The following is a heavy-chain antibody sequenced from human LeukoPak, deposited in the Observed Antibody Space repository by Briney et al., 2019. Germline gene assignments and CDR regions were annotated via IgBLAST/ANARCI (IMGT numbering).Heavy chain of an antibody. CDR2: ISGSGGST. V-gene: IGHV3-23*01. Sequence: GGSLTLSCAASAFTFSSYAMSWVRQAPGQGLEWVSAISGSGGSTYYADSVKGRFTISRDNSKNTLYLQMNSLRAEDTAVYYCAKSADIVVVTANPYYYYYGMDVWGQGTTVTVSS. D-gene: IGHD2-21*02. J-gene: IGHJ6*02. CDR3: AKSADIVVVTANPYYYYYGMDV. CDR1: AFTFSSYA.